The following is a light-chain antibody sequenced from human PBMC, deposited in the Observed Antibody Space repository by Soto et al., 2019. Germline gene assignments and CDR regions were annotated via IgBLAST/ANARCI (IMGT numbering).Light chain of an antibody. V-gene: IGKV1D-13*01. Sequence: AIQMTQSPSSLSASVGDRVTITCRASQGIRDDLAWYQQKPGKAPKLLIYKASSLESGVPSRFSGSGSGTEFTLTISSLQPDDFATYYCQHFNDYSGTFGQGTKVDI. CDR3: QHFNDYSGT. J-gene: IGKJ1*01. CDR2: KAS. CDR1: QGIRDD.